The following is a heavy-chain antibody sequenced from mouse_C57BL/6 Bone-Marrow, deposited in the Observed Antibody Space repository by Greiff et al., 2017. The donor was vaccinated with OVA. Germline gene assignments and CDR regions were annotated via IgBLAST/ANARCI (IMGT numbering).Heavy chain of an antibody. J-gene: IGHJ2*01. CDR1: GFNIKDDY. V-gene: IGHV14-4*01. CDR3: TTVTTVVDY. Sequence: EVQLQQSGAELVRPGASVKLSCTASGFNIKDDYMHWVKQRPEPGLEWIGWIDPENGDTESASKFQGKATITADQSSNTAYLQLSSLTSEDTAVYYCTTVTTVVDYWGQGTTLTVSS. D-gene: IGHD1-1*01. CDR2: IDPENGDT.